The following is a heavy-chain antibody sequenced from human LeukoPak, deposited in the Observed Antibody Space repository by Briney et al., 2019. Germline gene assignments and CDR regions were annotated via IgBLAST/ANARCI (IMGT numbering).Heavy chain of an antibody. Sequence: GGSLRLSCAASGLTFSSSWMSWVRQAPGKGLEWVANIKPDGSEKYYVDSVKGRFTISRDNAKNSLFLQMNSLRAEDTALYYCARDTVGVTDYWGQGTLVTVSS. D-gene: IGHD1-26*01. J-gene: IGHJ4*02. CDR3: ARDTVGVTDY. CDR1: GLTFSSSW. CDR2: IKPDGSEK. V-gene: IGHV3-7*01.